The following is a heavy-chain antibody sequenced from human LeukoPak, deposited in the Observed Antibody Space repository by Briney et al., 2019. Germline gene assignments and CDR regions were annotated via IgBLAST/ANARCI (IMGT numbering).Heavy chain of an antibody. V-gene: IGHV4-4*07. J-gene: IGHJ4*02. D-gene: IGHD6-13*01. CDR1: GGSISSYY. CDR3: ARLIAPTGTTHNYFDY. Sequence: SSETLSLTCTVSGGSISSYYWSWIRQPAGKGLEWIGRIHTSGSSSYNPSLKSRVTMSVDTSKNQFSLKVTSVTAADTAVYYCARLIAPTGTTHNYFDYWGQGTLVTVSS. CDR2: IHTSGSS.